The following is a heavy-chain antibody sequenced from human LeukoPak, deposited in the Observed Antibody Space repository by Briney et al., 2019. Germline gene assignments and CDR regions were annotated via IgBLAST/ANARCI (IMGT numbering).Heavy chain of an antibody. J-gene: IGHJ5*02. D-gene: IGHD6-19*01. V-gene: IGHV4-34*01. CDR1: GGSFSGYY. CDR3: ARSLPPWLAPRGYWFDR. Sequence: SETLSLTCAVFGGSFSGYYWSWIRQAPGKGLEWIGEINQYGSTKYNPSLRSRVTLSVDTSKKQFSLNLTSVTAADSAVYYCARSLPPWLAPRGYWFDRWGQGTLATVSS. CDR2: INQYGST.